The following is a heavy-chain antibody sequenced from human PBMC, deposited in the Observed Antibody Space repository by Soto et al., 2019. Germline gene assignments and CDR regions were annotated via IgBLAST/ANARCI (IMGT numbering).Heavy chain of an antibody. Sequence: SLRLSCAASGFTFSSYGMHWVRQAPGKGLEWVAVISYDGSNKYYADSVKGRFTISRDNSKNTLYLQMNSLRAEDTAVYYCAKEGGYCSGGGCPPVYGMDVWGQGTTVTVSS. CDR1: GFTFSSYG. J-gene: IGHJ6*02. CDR2: ISYDGSNK. CDR3: AKEGGYCSGGGCPPVYGMDV. V-gene: IGHV3-30*18. D-gene: IGHD2-15*01.